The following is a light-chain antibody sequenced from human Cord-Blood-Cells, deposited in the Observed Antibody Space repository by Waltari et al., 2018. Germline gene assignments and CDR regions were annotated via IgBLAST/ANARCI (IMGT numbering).Light chain of an antibody. CDR2: DAS. CDR3: QQYNSYWT. V-gene: IGKV1-5*01. J-gene: IGKJ1*01. Sequence: DIQMTQSPSTLSASVGDRVTITCRASQSISSWLAWYQQKPGKAPKLLIYDASSLESVVPSRFSGGGSGTEFTLTISSLQADDFATFYCQQYNSYWTFGQGTKVEIK. CDR1: QSISSW.